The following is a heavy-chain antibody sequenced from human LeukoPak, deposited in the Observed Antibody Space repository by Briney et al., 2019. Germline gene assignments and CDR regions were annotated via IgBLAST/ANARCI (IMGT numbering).Heavy chain of an antibody. CDR2: IYSGGST. V-gene: IGHV3-66*04. CDR1: GFTVSSNY. Sequence: GGSLRLSCAASGFTVSSNYMSWVRQAPGKGLEWVSVIYSGGSTYYADSVKGRFTISRDNSKNTLYLQMNSLRAEDTAVYYCARPVAGPTNWFDPWGQGTLVTVSS. J-gene: IGHJ5*02. CDR3: ARPVAGPTNWFDP. D-gene: IGHD1-14*01.